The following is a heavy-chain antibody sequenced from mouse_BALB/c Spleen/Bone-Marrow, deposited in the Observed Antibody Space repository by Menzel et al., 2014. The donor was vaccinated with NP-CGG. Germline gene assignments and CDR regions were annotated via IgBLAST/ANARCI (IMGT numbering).Heavy chain of an antibody. CDR3: ARLGTTAVPDY. Sequence: VHVKQSGPELVKPGASVKVSCKASGYAFTNYNMYWVKQSHGKSLEWIGYNDPYSGGTNYNQKFKGKATLTVDKSSSTAYMHLNSLTSEDSAAYYCARLGTTAVPDYWGQGTTLTVSS. CDR2: NDPYSGGT. J-gene: IGHJ2*01. V-gene: IGHV1S135*01. CDR1: GYAFTNYN. D-gene: IGHD1-1*01.